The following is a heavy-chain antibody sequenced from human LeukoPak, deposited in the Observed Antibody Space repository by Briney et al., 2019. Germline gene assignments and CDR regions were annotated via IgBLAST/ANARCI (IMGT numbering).Heavy chain of an antibody. V-gene: IGHV1-8*01. CDR1: GYTFTSYD. D-gene: IGHD6-19*01. CDR3: ARGSIAVAGTAIDY. CDR2: MNPNSGNT. Sequence: ASVKVSCKASGYTFTSYDINWVRQATGQGLEWMGWMNPNSGNTGYAQKFQGRVTMTRNTSISTAYMELSSLRSEDTAVYYCARGSIAVAGTAIDYWGQGTLVTVSS. J-gene: IGHJ4*02.